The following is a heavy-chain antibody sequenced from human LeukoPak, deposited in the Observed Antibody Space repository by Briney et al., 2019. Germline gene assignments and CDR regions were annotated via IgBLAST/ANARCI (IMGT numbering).Heavy chain of an antibody. Sequence: GGSLRLSCAASGFTFTNAYMSWVRQAPGKGLEWVGRIESKTDGGTTEYAAPVKGRFTISSDDSTNTMYLQMSSLKTEDTAVYYCNLDSGYDYFDYWGQGTLVTVSS. CDR3: NLDSGYDYFDY. D-gene: IGHD5-12*01. CDR1: GFTFTNAY. V-gene: IGHV3-15*04. CDR2: IESKTDGGTT. J-gene: IGHJ4*02.